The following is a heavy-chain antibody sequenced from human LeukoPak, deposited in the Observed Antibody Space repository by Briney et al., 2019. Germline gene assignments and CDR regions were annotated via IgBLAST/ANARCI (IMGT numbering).Heavy chain of an antibody. V-gene: IGHV3-49*03. J-gene: IGHJ4*02. D-gene: IGHD3-22*01. Sequence: GGSLRLSCTASGFTFGDYAMSWFRQAPGKGLEWVGFIRSKAYGGTTEYAASVKGRFTIPRDDSKSIAYLQMNSLKTEDTAVYYCTRVDTYYYDSSGYYSNYYFDYWGQGTLVTVSS. CDR1: GFTFGDYA. CDR3: TRVDTYYYDSSGYYSNYYFDY. CDR2: IRSKAYGGTT.